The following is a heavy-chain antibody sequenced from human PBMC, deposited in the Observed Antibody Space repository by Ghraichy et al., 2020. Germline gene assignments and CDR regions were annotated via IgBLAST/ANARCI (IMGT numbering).Heavy chain of an antibody. D-gene: IGHD6-19*01. J-gene: IGHJ4*02. CDR1: GFTFDDYA. Sequence: GGSLRLSCAASGFTFDDYAMHWVRQAPGKGLEWVSGISWNSGSIGYADSVKGRFTISRDNAKNSLYLQMNSLRAEDTALYYCAKGLKQWLVFYFDYRGQGTLVTVSS. CDR2: ISWNSGSI. CDR3: AKGLKQWLVFYFDY. V-gene: IGHV3-9*01.